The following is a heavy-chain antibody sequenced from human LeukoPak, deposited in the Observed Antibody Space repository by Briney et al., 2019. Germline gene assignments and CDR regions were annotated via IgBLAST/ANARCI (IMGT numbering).Heavy chain of an antibody. CDR3: ASMRYSSSWCEDAFDI. CDR2: INPNSGGT. Sequence: ASVKVSCKASGYTFTDYNMHWVRQAPGQGLEWMGRINPNSGGTKYAQKFQGRVTMTRDTSISTAYMEVSRLRSDDTAVYYCASMRYSSSWCEDAFDIWGQGTMVTVSS. CDR1: GYTFTDYN. J-gene: IGHJ3*02. V-gene: IGHV1-2*06. D-gene: IGHD6-13*01.